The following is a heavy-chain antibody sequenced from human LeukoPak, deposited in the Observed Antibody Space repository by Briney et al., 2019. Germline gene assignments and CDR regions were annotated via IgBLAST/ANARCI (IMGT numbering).Heavy chain of an antibody. CDR1: GGTFSSYA. J-gene: IGHJ5*02. V-gene: IGHV1-69*04. CDR2: IIPILGIA. Sequence: ASVKVSCKASGGTFSSYAISWVRQAPGQGLEWMGRIIPILGIANYAQKFQGRVTITADKSTSTAYMELSSLRSGDTAVYYCARDLFHNWFDPWGQGTLVTVSS. CDR3: ARDLFHNWFDP. D-gene: IGHD2-21*01.